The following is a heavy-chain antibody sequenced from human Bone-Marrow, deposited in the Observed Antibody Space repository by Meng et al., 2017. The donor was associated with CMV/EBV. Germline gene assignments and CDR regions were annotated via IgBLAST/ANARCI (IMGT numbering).Heavy chain of an antibody. D-gene: IGHD3-9*01. Sequence: GGSLRLSCAASGFTFSSYWMHWVRQAPGKGLVWVSRINSDGSSTSYADSVKGRFTISRDNAKNTLHLQMNSLRAEDTAVYYCARDRIDILTGLDYWGQGTLVTVSS. CDR1: GFTFSSYW. V-gene: IGHV3-74*01. CDR3: ARDRIDILTGLDY. CDR2: INSDGSST. J-gene: IGHJ4*02.